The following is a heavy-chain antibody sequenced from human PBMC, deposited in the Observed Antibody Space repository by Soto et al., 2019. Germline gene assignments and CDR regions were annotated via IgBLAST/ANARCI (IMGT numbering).Heavy chain of an antibody. CDR2: IYYSGST. CDR3: ARAPRFLEWLPYYFDY. V-gene: IGHV4-30-4*01. J-gene: IGHJ4*02. CDR1: GGSISSGDYY. D-gene: IGHD3-3*01. Sequence: SETLSLTCTVSGGSISSGDYYWSWIRQPPGKGLEWIGYIYYSGSTYYNPSLKSRVTISEDTSKNQFSLKLSSVTAADTAVYYCARAPRFLEWLPYYFDYWGQGTLVTVSS.